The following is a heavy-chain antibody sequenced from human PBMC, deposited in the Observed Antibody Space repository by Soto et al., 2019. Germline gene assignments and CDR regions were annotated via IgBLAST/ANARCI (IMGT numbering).Heavy chain of an antibody. D-gene: IGHD1-1*01. J-gene: IGHJ4*02. V-gene: IGHV1-2*04. CDR3: AIQTDGFDY. CDR1: GYTVTGYD. CDR2: INPNSGGT. Sequence: ASVKASCNGSGYTVTGYDMHWVRQAPGQGLEWMGWINPNSGGTNYAQKFQGWVTMTRDTSISTAYMELSRLRCDDTAVYYCAIQTDGFDYWGQGTMVNVSS.